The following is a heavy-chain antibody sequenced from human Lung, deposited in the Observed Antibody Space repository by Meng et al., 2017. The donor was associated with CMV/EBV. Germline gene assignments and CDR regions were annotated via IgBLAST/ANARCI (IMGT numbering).Heavy chain of an antibody. J-gene: IGHJ6*02. Sequence: GGSLRLXCAASGFTVSDNYMSWVRQAPGKGLEWVSVIYSGGSTYYADSVKVRFTISRDNSKNTRYLQMNSLRAEDTAVYSCARDLEWFGVGGYFGMDVWGQGTXVTVSS. CDR2: IYSGGST. V-gene: IGHV3-66*02. CDR3: ARDLEWFGVGGYFGMDV. CDR1: GFTVSDNY. D-gene: IGHD3-10*01.